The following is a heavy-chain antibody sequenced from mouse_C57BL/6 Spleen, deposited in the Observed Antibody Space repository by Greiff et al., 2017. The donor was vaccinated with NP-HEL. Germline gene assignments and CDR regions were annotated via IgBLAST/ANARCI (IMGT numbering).Heavy chain of an antibody. V-gene: IGHV3-6*01. CDR1: GYSITSGYY. Sequence: ESGPGLVKPSQSLSLTCSVTGYSITSGYYWNWIRQFPGNKLEWMGYISYDGSNNYNPSLKNRISITRDTSKNQFFLKLNSVTTEDTATYYCARTTTVVAPGFAYWGQGTLVTVSA. CDR3: ARTTTVVAPGFAY. CDR2: ISYDGSN. J-gene: IGHJ3*01. D-gene: IGHD1-1*01.